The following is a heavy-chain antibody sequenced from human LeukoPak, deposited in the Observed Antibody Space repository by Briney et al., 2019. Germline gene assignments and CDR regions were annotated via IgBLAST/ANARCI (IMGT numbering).Heavy chain of an antibody. CDR2: ISYDGSNK. J-gene: IGHJ4*02. V-gene: IGHV3-30-3*01. CDR3: AKARADFDY. CDR1: GFTFSSYA. Sequence: GGSLRLSCAASGFTFSSYAMHWVRQAPGKGLEWVAVISYDGSNKYYADSVKGRFTISRDNSKNTLYLQMNSLRAEDTAVYYCAKARADFDYWGQGTLVTVSS.